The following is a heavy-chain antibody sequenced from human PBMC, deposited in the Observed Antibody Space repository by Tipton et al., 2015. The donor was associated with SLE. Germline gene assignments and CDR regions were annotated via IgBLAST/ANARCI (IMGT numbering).Heavy chain of an antibody. CDR3: ARMSRWSFDN. Sequence: LRLSCTVSGGSISSSSYYWGWIRQPPGKGLEWIGNIIYSGNTYYNPSLKSRVTISVDTSKNQFFLKLSSVTAADTAVYYCARMSRWSFDNWGQGTLVTVSS. CDR1: GGSISSSSYY. V-gene: IGHV4-39*07. J-gene: IGHJ4*02. CDR2: IIYSGNT. D-gene: IGHD6-13*01.